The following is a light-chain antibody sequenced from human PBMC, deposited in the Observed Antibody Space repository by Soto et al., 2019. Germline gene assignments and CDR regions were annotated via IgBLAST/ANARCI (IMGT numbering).Light chain of an antibody. CDR2: ENH. J-gene: IGLJ1*01. V-gene: IGLV1-51*02. Sequence: QSVLTQPPSVSAAPGQKVTISCSGSSSNIGNNYVSWYQQLPGTAPKLLIYENHKRPSGIPDRFSGSKSGTSATLGITGLQTGDEADYYCGTWDSSLSAGVFGTGTKVTVL. CDR3: GTWDSSLSAGV. CDR1: SSNIGNNY.